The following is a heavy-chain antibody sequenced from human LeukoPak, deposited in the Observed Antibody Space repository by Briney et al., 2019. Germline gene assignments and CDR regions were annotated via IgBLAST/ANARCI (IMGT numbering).Heavy chain of an antibody. CDR1: GGSISSSSYY. Sequence: SETLSLTCTVSGGSISSSSYYWGWIRQPPGKGLEWIGSIYYSGSTYYNPSLKSRVTISVDTSKNQFSLKLSSVTAADTAVYYCARGVLGYSSSWSRGDYYYGMDVWGQGTTVTVSS. CDR2: IYYSGST. D-gene: IGHD6-13*01. V-gene: IGHV4-39*07. J-gene: IGHJ6*02. CDR3: ARGVLGYSSSWSRGDYYYGMDV.